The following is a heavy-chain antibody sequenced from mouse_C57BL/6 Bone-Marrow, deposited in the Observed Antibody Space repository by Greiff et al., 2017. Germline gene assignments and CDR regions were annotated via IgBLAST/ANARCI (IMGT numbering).Heavy chain of an antibody. Sequence: EVQLVESGGGLVKPGGSLKLSCAASGFTFSDYGMHWVRQAPEKGLEWVAYISSGSSTIYYADTVQGLFTISRDNAKNTLFLQMTSLSSEDTAMYYCTRYWDCDYWGQGTTLTVSS. CDR1: GFTFSDYG. CDR3: TRYWDCDY. D-gene: IGHD4-1*01. CDR2: ISSGSSTI. J-gene: IGHJ2*01. V-gene: IGHV5-17*01.